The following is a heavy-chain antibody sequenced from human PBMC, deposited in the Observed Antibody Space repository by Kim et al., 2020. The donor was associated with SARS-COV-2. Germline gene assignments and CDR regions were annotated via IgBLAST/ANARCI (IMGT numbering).Heavy chain of an antibody. CDR2: INSDGSST. CDR3: ARATTMIPPGV. CDR1: GFTFSSYW. V-gene: IGHV3-74*01. J-gene: IGHJ6*02. D-gene: IGHD3-22*01. Sequence: GGSLRLSCAASGFTFSSYWMYWVRQGPGKGLVWVSHINSDGSSTTYADSVKGRFTISRDNAKNTLYLQMYSLRAEDTAVYYCARATTMIPPGVWGQGTTVTVSS.